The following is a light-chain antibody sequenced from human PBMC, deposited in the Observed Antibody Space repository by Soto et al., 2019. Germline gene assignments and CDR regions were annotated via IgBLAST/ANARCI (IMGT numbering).Light chain of an antibody. Sequence: EIVMTQSPATLSLSPGERATLSCRASLSVSSDLAWYRQKPGQAPRLLIYRAFTRATGIPARFSGSGFGTDFTLTISSLQSEDFAVYYCQQYNNWPPLTFGGGTKVEIK. CDR2: RAF. J-gene: IGKJ4*01. V-gene: IGKV3-15*01. CDR3: QQYNNWPPLT. CDR1: LSVSSD.